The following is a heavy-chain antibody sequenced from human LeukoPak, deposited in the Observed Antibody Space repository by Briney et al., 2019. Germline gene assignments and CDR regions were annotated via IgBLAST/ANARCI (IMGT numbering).Heavy chain of an antibody. J-gene: IGHJ4*02. CDR2: IIPIFGTA. D-gene: IGHD2-21*02. Sequence: GASVKVSCKASGGTFSSYAISWVRQAPGQGLEWMGRIIPIFGTANYAQKFQGRVTITADESTSTAYMELSSLRSEDTAVYYCASNYCGGDCYSGPFDYWGQGTLVTVSS. CDR1: GGTFSSYA. V-gene: IGHV1-69*13. CDR3: ASNYCGGDCYSGPFDY.